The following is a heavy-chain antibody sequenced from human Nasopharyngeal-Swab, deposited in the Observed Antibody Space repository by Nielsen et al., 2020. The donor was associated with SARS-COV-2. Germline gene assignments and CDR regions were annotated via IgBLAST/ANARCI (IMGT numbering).Heavy chain of an antibody. D-gene: IGHD4/OR15-4a*01. CDR1: GYTFTGYY. Sequence: ASVKVSCKASGYTFTGYYMHWVRQAPGQGLEWMGWINPNSGGTNYAQKFQGRVTMTRDMSISTAYMELSRLRSDDTAVYYCARDVDYGRRDGMDVWGQGTTVTVSS. CDR3: ARDVDYGRRDGMDV. V-gene: IGHV1-2*02. CDR2: INPNSGGT. J-gene: IGHJ6*02.